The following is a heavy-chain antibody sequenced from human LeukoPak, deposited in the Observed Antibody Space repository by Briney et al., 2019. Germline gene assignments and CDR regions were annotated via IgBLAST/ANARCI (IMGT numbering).Heavy chain of an antibody. V-gene: IGHV3-21*01. CDR3: ARPELRGFAPNY. CDR2: ISSSSSYI. Sequence: GGSLRLSCAASGFTFSSYSMNWVRQAPGKGLEWVSSISSSSSYIYYADSVKGRFTISRDDAKNSLYLQMNSLRAEDTAVYYCARPELRGFAPNYWGQGTLVTVSS. CDR1: GFTFSSYS. D-gene: IGHD4-23*01. J-gene: IGHJ4*02.